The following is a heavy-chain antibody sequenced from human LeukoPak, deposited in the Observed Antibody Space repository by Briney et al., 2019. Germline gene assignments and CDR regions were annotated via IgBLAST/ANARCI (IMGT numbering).Heavy chain of an antibody. CDR2: IRGDGSER. CDR1: GFTFSSYW. D-gene: IGHD3-3*01. J-gene: IGHJ4*02. V-gene: IGHV3-7*01. Sequence: PGGSLRLSCAASGFTFSSYWMTWVRQAPGEGLEWVANIRGDGSERFYVGYLKGRFTISRDNAKNSLYLQMNSLRVDDTAVYYCVREGPPQGRPWSGWYPFDFWGQGILVTVSS. CDR3: VREGPPQGRPWSGWYPFDF.